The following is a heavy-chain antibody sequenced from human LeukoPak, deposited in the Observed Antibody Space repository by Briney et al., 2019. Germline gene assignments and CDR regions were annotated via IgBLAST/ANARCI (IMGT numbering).Heavy chain of an antibody. CDR2: GNRIGST. J-gene: IGHJ4*02. CDR1: VGSIKGYC. D-gene: IGHD3-22*01. V-gene: IGHV4-34*01. CDR3: AREGLYESSGYKYGGYFDY. Sequence: ETATLTCALSVGSIKGYCSSCIRQPAGKGKCVDVGGNRIGSTIYNPSLKSRVTISGDTSRNQFSLKLSSVTAADTAVYYCAREGLYESSGYKYGGYFDYWGQATLVTVSS.